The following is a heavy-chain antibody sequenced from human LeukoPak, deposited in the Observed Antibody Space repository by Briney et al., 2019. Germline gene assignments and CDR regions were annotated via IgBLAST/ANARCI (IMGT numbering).Heavy chain of an antibody. D-gene: IGHD6-6*01. J-gene: IGHJ6*02. CDR3: AKCLYGSSSDYYYCGMDV. Sequence: GGSLRLSCAASGFTFSSYGMHWVRQAPGKGLEWVAVISYDGGNKYYADSVKGRFTISRDNSKNTLSLQMDSLRAEDTAVYYCAKCLYGSSSDYYYCGMDVWGQGTTVTVSS. CDR2: ISYDGGNK. CDR1: GFTFSSYG. V-gene: IGHV3-30*18.